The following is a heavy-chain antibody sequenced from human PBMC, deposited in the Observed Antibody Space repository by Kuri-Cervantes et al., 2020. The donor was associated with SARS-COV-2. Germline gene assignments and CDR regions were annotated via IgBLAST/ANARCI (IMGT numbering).Heavy chain of an antibody. D-gene: IGHD2-2*01. J-gene: IGHJ4*02. CDR3: ARLDYFTSTACLDY. CDR1: GYSISTGYY. V-gene: IGHV4-38-2*01. Sequence: AETLSLTCAVSGYSISTGYYWCGIRQPAGKGLWWIGSIFHSGNTYYNPSLKRRVTISLDKSKNKFSLNLNSVTAADTALYYCARLDYFTSTACLDYWGQGTLVTVSS. CDR2: IFHSGNT.